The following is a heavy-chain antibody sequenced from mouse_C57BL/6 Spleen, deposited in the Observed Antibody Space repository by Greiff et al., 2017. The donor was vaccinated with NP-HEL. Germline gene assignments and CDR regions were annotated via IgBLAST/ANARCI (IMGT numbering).Heavy chain of an antibody. Sequence: QVQLQQPGAELVRPGTSVKLSCKASGYTFTSYWMHWVKQRPGQGLEWIGVIDPSDSYTNYNQKFKGKATLTVDTSSSTAYMQLSSLTSEDSAVYYCAREGRRNAMDYWGRGTSVTVSS. CDR2: IDPSDSYT. J-gene: IGHJ4*01. V-gene: IGHV1-59*01. CDR3: AREGRRNAMDY. CDR1: GYTFTSYW.